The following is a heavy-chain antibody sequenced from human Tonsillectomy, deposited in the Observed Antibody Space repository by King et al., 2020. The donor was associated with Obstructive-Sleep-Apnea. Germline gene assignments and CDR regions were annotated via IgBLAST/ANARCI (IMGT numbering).Heavy chain of an antibody. V-gene: IGHV3-7*01. CDR3: AGTSGAPGNY. J-gene: IGHJ4*02. CDR1: GFSFSSYW. CDR2: IKEDGSDK. Sequence: VQLVESGGGLVQPGGSLRLSCAASGFSFSSYWMSWVRQAPGKGLEWVANIKEDGSDKFYVDSVKGRFTISRDNAKNSLYLQMNSLRDEDTAVYYCAGTSGAPGNYWGQGTLVIVSS. D-gene: IGHD1-26*01.